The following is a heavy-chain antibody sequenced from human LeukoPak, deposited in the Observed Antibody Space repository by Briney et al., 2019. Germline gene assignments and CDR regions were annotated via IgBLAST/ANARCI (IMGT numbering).Heavy chain of an antibody. CDR2: ISYDGSNK. Sequence: GRSLRLSCAASGFTFSSYAMHWVRQAPGKGLEWVAVISYDGSNKYYADSVKGRFTISRDNSKNTLYLQMNSLRAEDTAVYYCASDAGWVAGIISPYFDYWGQGTLVTVSS. J-gene: IGHJ4*02. CDR1: GFTFSSYA. CDR3: ASDAGWVAGIISPYFDY. D-gene: IGHD6-19*01. V-gene: IGHV3-30-3*01.